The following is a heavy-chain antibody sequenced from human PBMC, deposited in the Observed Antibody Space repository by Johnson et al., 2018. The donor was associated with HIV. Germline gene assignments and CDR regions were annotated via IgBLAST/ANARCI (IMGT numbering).Heavy chain of an antibody. J-gene: IGHJ3*02. D-gene: IGHD3-10*01. CDR1: GFSFSNYA. CDR2: ISYDGSNK. V-gene: IGHV3-30*04. CDR3: ARVGGSWMLDAFDI. Sequence: QVQLVESGGGVVQPVRSLRLSCAASGFSFSNYAMHWVRQAPGKGLEWVAVISYDGSNKYYADSVKGRFTISRDNSKNTLYLQMNSLRAGDSAVYYCARVGGSWMLDAFDIWGQGTVVTVSS.